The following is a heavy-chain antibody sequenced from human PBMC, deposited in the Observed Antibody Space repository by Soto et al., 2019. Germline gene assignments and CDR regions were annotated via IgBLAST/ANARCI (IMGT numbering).Heavy chain of an antibody. CDR1: GGSFSDYY. D-gene: IGHD5-18*01. CDR2: INRSGST. J-gene: IGHJ4*02. V-gene: IGHV4-34*02. Sequence: QVQLQQWGAGLLKPSETLSLTCAVYGGSFSDYYWSWIRQSPGKGLEWIGEINRSGSTNYNPSLNSRVTISVDTSKNQFYLKLNSVTAAGMGVYYCASQALDSAIFDFWGQGTLLTVSS. CDR3: ASQALDSAIFDF.